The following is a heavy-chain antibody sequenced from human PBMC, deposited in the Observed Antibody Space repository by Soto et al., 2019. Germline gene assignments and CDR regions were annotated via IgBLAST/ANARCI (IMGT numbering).Heavy chain of an antibody. Sequence: ASLKVSCKASGYTFTSYAMHWVRQAPGQRLGWMGWINAGNGNTKYSQKFQGRVTITRDTSASTAYMELSSLRSEDTAVYYCAREWGYSYGYSPRFDYWGQGTLVTVSS. CDR1: GYTFTSYA. CDR2: INAGNGNT. D-gene: IGHD5-18*01. V-gene: IGHV1-3*01. J-gene: IGHJ4*02. CDR3: AREWGYSYGYSPRFDY.